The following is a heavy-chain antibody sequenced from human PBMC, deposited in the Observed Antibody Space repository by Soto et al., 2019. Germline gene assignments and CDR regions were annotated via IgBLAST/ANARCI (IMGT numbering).Heavy chain of an antibody. CDR2: INYTGTT. V-gene: IGHV4-34*01. D-gene: IGHD6-19*01. CDR1: GGSFSGYS. J-gene: IGHJ4*01. Sequence: SETLSLTCAVNGGSFSGYSWTWIRQAPRKGLDWIGEINYTGTTNYSPSLKSRVTLSVDTSKNQFSLELRSVSAADTAVYYCAREGGSGWYYYDYWGHGTLVTVSS. CDR3: AREGGSGWYYYDY.